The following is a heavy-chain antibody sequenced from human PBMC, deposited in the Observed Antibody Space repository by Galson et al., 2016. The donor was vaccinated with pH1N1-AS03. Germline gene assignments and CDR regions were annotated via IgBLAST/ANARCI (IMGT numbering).Heavy chain of an antibody. Sequence: SETLSLTCSVSGGSFSDYFWAWIRQPPGMGLEWIGDINHIGGANYNPSLKSRVTLSADRSKNQFSLKLYSVTAADTAVYYCARIHPELPDIWGQGTLVNV. V-gene: IGHV4-34*01. CDR1: GGSFSDYF. D-gene: IGHD5-24*01. CDR2: INHIGGA. J-gene: IGHJ3*02. CDR3: ARIHPELPDI.